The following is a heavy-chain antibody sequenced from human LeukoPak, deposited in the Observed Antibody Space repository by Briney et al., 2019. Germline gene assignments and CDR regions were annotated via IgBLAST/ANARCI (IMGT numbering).Heavy chain of an antibody. D-gene: IGHD2-15*01. CDR3: ARVPRSADNVVVAAPHFDY. V-gene: IGHV5-51*01. Sequence: GESLKISCKSSGYRFTSYRSGWVRQLPGKGLEGTGIIYPGDSDTRYSPSFQGQVTIAADRSIITAYLQWSTLKAPDTAMYYGARVPRSADNVVVAAPHFDYWGQGTLVTVSS. J-gene: IGHJ4*02. CDR2: IYPGDSDT. CDR1: GYRFTSYR.